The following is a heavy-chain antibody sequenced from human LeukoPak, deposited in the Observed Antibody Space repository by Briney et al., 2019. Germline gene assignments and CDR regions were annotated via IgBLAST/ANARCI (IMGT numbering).Heavy chain of an antibody. D-gene: IGHD6-6*01. V-gene: IGHV3-21*01. Sequence: GGSLRLSCAASGFTFSRSSMSWVRQAPGKGLEWVSSISTTSYIYYADSVKGRFTISRDNTKNSLYLQMDSLRAEDTAVYYCARVSSSGVYFFDYWGQGALITVSS. CDR1: GFTFSRSS. CDR2: ISTTSYI. CDR3: ARVSSSGVYFFDY. J-gene: IGHJ4*02.